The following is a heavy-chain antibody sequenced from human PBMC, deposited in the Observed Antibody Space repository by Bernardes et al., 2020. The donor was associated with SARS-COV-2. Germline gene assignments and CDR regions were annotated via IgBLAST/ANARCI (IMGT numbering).Heavy chain of an antibody. V-gene: IGHV4-30-4*01. CDR1: GGSISSGDYY. J-gene: IGHJ4*02. CDR3: ARDGDFYGSGPEDY. CDR2: ISSSGST. D-gene: IGHD3-10*01. Sequence: SETLSLTCTVSGGSISSGDYYWSWIRQPPGRGLEWIGFISSSGSTYYNPSLRSRLTISVDTSKNQFSLKLNSVTAADPAVYYCARDGDFYGSGPEDYWVQGTLVTVSS.